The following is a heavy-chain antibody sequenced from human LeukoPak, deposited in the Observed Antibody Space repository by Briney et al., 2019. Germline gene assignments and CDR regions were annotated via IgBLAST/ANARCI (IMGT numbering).Heavy chain of an antibody. Sequence: GGSLRLSRAASVFTFDEYAMHWVRQAPGKGLGWVSLISWDGGSTHYADSVKGRFTISRDNSKNSLYLQMNSLRAEDTAVYYCAREGGGVTTFALADAFDIWGQGTMVTVSS. CDR3: AREGGGVTTFALADAFDI. V-gene: IGHV3-43D*03. CDR1: VFTFDEYA. D-gene: IGHD3-16*01. J-gene: IGHJ3*02. CDR2: ISWDGGST.